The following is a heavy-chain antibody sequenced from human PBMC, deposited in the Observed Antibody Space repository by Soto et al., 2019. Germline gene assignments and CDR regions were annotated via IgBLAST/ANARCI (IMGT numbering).Heavy chain of an antibody. CDR3: ARPVYSSSSVYFEY. Sequence: PGYSLKMTCKGSGYSFTSYWIGLVLQIPGKGLEWMGIIYPGDSDTRYSPSFQGQVTISADKSISTAYLQWSSLKASDTAMYYCARPVYSSSSVYFEYWGQGTLVTVSS. CDR2: IYPGDSDT. CDR1: GYSFTSYW. J-gene: IGHJ4*02. V-gene: IGHV5-51*01. D-gene: IGHD6-6*01.